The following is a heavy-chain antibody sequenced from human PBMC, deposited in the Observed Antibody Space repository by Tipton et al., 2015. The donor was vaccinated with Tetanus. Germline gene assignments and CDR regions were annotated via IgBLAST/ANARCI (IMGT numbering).Heavy chain of an antibody. D-gene: IGHD3-3*01. V-gene: IGHV4-34*01. CDR1: GASFSDYY. Sequence: TLSLTCAVYGASFSDYYWSWIRQAPGKGLEWIGEINHSGNTNHNPSLKSRVTLSVDTSKNQFPLKLNSVTAADTAVYYCARESIAIFGVVSIDYWGQGTLVTVSS. J-gene: IGHJ4*02. CDR3: ARESIAIFGVVSIDY. CDR2: INHSGNT.